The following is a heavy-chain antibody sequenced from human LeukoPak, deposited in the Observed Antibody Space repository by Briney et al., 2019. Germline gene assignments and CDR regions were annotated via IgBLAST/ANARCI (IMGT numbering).Heavy chain of an antibody. V-gene: IGHV4-59*08. CDR2: IYYSGST. J-gene: IGHJ4*02. CDR3: ARLGGHYDSSGYFMGFDY. Sequence: SETLSLTCTVSGGSISSYYWSWVRQPPGKGLEWIGYIYYSGSTNYNPSLKSRVTISVDTSKNQFSPKLSSVTAADTAVYYCARLGGHYDSSGYFMGFDYWGQGTLVTVSS. D-gene: IGHD3-22*01. CDR1: GGSISSYY.